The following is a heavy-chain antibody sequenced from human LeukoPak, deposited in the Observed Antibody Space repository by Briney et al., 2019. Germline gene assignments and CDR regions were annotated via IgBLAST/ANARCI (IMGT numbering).Heavy chain of an antibody. CDR3: ARGWNIVVVPAGAYESYFDY. J-gene: IGHJ4*02. Sequence: SVKVSCKASGGTFSSYAISWVRQAPGQGLEWMGGIIPIFGTASYAQKFQGRVTITADESTSTAYMELSSLRSEDTAVYYCARGWNIVVVPAGAYESYFDYWGQGTLVTVFS. CDR1: GGTFSSYA. V-gene: IGHV1-69*13. D-gene: IGHD2-2*01. CDR2: IIPIFGTA.